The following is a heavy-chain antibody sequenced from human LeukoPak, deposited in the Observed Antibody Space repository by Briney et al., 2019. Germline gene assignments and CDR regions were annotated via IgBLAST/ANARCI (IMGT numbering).Heavy chain of an antibody. CDR3: ARARRGYSKDYSYYFDY. J-gene: IGHJ4*02. D-gene: IGHD4-11*01. CDR2: INPKSGGT. Sequence: ASVKVSCKASGYTFTDYFMNWVRQAPGQGLEWMGWINPKSGGTVYAQKFQGRVTITRNTSISTAYMELSSLRSEDTAVYYCARARRGYSKDYSYYFDYWGQGTLVTVSS. CDR1: GYTFTDYF. V-gene: IGHV1-8*03.